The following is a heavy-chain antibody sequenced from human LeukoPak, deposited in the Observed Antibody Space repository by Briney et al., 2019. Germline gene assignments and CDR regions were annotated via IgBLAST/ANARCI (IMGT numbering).Heavy chain of an antibody. Sequence: ASVKVSCKASGYTFTGYYMHWVRQAPGQGLEWMGWINPNSGGTSYAQRFQGRVTMTRDTSISTAYMELSRLRSDDTAVYYCARDLDSSGYYGYWGQGTLVTVSS. CDR3: ARDLDSSGYYGY. CDR1: GYTFTGYY. J-gene: IGHJ4*02. CDR2: INPNSGGT. V-gene: IGHV1-2*02. D-gene: IGHD3-22*01.